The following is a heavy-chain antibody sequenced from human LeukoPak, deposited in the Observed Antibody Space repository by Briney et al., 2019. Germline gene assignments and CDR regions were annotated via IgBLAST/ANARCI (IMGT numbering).Heavy chain of an antibody. CDR2: IHYSGST. V-gene: IGHV4-39*01. J-gene: IGHJ3*02. CDR3: ARHGDSLWPPGAFDI. D-gene: IGHD7-27*01. Sequence: SETLSLTCTVSGDFISGSSYYWGWIRQPPGKGLEWIGSIHYSGSTYYHPSLKSRVTISVDTSKNQFSLKLSSVTAADTAVYYCARHGDSLWPPGAFDIWGQGTMVTVPS. CDR1: GDFISGSSYY.